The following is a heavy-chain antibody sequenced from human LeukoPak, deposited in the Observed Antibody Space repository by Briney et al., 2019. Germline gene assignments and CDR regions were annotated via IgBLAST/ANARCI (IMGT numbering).Heavy chain of an antibody. V-gene: IGHV3-30-3*01. CDR1: GFTFSSYA. CDR2: ISYDGSNK. D-gene: IGHD6-13*01. Sequence: GGSLRLSCAASGFTFSSYAMHWVRQAPGKGLEWVAVISYDGSNKYYADSVKGRFTISRDNSKNTLYLQMNSLRAEDTAVYYCARAGGIRAAAGTQIDYWGQGTLVTVSS. CDR3: ARAGGIRAAAGTQIDY. J-gene: IGHJ4*02.